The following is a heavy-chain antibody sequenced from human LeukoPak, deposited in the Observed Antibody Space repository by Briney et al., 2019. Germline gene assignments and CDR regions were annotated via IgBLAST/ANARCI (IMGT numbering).Heavy chain of an antibody. J-gene: IGHJ4*02. CDR2: ISGSGGST. CDR3: AKDDYGDYVGDY. CDR1: GFTFSSYA. Sequence: GGSLRLSCAASGFTFSSYAMSWVRQAPGKGLEWVSAISGSGGSTYNADSVKGRFTISRDNSKNTLYLQMNSLRAEDTAVYYCAKDDYGDYVGDYWGQGTLVTVSS. V-gene: IGHV3-23*01. D-gene: IGHD4-17*01.